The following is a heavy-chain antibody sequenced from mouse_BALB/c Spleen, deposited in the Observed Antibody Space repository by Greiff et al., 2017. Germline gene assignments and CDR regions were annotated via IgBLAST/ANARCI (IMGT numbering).Heavy chain of an antibody. CDR2: IYPGGGYT. J-gene: IGHJ4*01. D-gene: IGHD2-1*01. V-gene: IGHV1-63*02. Sequence: VQLQESGAELVRPGTSVKISCKASGYTFTNYWLGWVKQRPGHGLEWIGDIYPGGGYTNYNEKFKGKATLTADTSSSTAYMQLSSLTSEDSAVYFCARWGGKGYAMDYWGQGTSVTVSS. CDR3: ARWGGKGYAMDY. CDR1: GYTFTNYW.